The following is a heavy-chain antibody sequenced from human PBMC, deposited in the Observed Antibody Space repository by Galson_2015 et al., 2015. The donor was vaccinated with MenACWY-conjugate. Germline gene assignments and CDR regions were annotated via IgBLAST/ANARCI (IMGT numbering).Heavy chain of an antibody. CDR3: ARELRNYWYFDL. J-gene: IGHJ2*01. Sequence: SLRLSCAASGFTFSSYWMHWVRHAPGKGLVWVSRINTDESLTTYADSVKGRFTISRDTAKNTLYLQMNSLRAEDTAVYYCARELRNYWYFDLWGRGTLVSVSS. V-gene: IGHV3-74*03. CDR2: INTDESLT. CDR1: GFTFSSYW.